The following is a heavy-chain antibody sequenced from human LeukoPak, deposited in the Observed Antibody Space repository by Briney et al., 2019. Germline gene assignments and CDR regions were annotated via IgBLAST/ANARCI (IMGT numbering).Heavy chain of an antibody. V-gene: IGHV3-30*02. CDR2: IRYDGSNK. Sequence: TGGSLRLSCAASGFTFSSYGMHWVRQAPGKGLEWVAFIRYDGSNKYYADSVKGRFTISRDNSKNTLYLQMNSLRAEDTAVYYCAKERIAAAPRFDYWGQGTLVTVSS. CDR3: AKERIAAAPRFDY. CDR1: GFTFSSYG. D-gene: IGHD6-13*01. J-gene: IGHJ4*02.